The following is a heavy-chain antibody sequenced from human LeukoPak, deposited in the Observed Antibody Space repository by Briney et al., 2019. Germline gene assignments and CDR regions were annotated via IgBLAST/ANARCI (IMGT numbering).Heavy chain of an antibody. CDR3: ARVLHDFWSGVDY. D-gene: IGHD3-3*01. Sequence: SETLSLTCAVYGGSFSGYYWSWIRQPPGKGLEWIGEINHSGSTNYNPFLKSRVTISVDTSKNQFSLKLSSVTAADTAVYYCARVLHDFWSGVDYWGQGTLVTVSS. V-gene: IGHV4-34*01. CDR1: GGSFSGYY. J-gene: IGHJ4*02. CDR2: INHSGST.